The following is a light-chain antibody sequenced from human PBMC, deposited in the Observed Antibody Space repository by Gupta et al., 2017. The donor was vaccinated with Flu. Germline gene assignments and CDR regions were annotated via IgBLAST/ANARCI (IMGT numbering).Light chain of an antibody. V-gene: IGKV3-11*01. Sequence: ATLSLSPGERPTPSCRASQSVSRYLAWYQQKPGQAPRLLIYDASNRATGIPARFSGSGSGTDFTLTISSLEPEDFAVYYCQQRSNWPPYPFGQGTKLQIK. J-gene: IGKJ2*01. CDR2: DAS. CDR3: QQRSNWPPYP. CDR1: QSVSRY.